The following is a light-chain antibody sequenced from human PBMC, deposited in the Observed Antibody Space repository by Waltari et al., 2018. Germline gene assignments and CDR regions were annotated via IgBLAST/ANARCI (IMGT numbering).Light chain of an antibody. J-gene: IGLJ3*02. V-gene: IGLV2-14*01. CDR3: SSHISSTTLV. CDR2: NVS. Sequence: QSALTQPASVSGSPGQSITISCTGTSSDVGDYNYVSWYQQHPGRAPKLIIYNVSNRPSWISKRLSGSKSGNTASLTISGLQAEDEADYYCSSHISSTTLVFGGGTKLTVV. CDR1: SSDVGDYNY.